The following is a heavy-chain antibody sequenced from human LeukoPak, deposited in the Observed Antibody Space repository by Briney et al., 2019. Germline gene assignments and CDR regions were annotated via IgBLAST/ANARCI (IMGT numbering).Heavy chain of an antibody. J-gene: IGHJ4*02. D-gene: IGHD3-16*01. CDR3: ARALSRSVFFGGYDKYYFDY. CDR2: MNPNSGNT. V-gene: IGHV1-8*01. CDR1: GYTFTSYD. Sequence: AAVKVSRKASGYTFTSYDINWVGPATGQGREWMGWMNPNSGNTAYAPKPQGRVTITSKNSISTGYLELRRLRSEGTAVDYCARALSRSVFFGGYDKYYFDYWGQGTLVTVSS.